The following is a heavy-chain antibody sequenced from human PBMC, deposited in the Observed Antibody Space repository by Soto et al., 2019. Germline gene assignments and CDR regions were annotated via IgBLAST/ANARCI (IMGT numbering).Heavy chain of an antibody. V-gene: IGHV3-23*01. J-gene: IGHJ4*02. CDR2: ISYGGGTT. CDR3: AKNPGYYYDSTGYHFDY. Sequence: GGSLRLSWAADKFTLNNYAMGWVRQAQGKGLEWVSAISYGGGTTYYADSVKGRFTISRDNSKNTLYLQMNSLRAEDTAVYYCAKNPGYYYDSTGYHFDYWGQGT. CDR1: KFTLNNYA. D-gene: IGHD3-22*01.